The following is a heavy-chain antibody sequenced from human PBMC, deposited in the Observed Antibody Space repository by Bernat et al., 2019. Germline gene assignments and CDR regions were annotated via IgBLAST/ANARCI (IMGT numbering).Heavy chain of an antibody. J-gene: IGHJ4*02. CDR2: IYYSGST. Sequence: QVQLQESGPGLVKPSETLSLTCTVSGGSISSYYWSWIRQPPGKGLEWIGYIYYSGSTNYNPSLKSRVTISVDTSKNQFSLKLSSVTAADTAVYYCARQDWQHPFDYWGQGTLVTVSS. CDR1: GGSISSYY. CDR3: ARQDWQHPFDY. D-gene: IGHD6-13*01. V-gene: IGHV4-59*08.